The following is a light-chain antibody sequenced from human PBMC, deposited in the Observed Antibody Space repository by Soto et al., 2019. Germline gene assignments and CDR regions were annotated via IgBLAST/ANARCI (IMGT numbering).Light chain of an antibody. V-gene: IGKV3-20*01. CDR2: DIS. CDR3: QQYGSSEII. CDR1: QSLTNPY. Sequence: ETVMTQSPATLSVLPGERATLSCRAGQSLTNPYIAWYQQKPGQAPRLLIYDISSRATGIPDRFSGSVSGTDFTLTITRLEPEDFAVFYCQQYGSSEIIFGQGTRLEIK. J-gene: IGKJ5*01.